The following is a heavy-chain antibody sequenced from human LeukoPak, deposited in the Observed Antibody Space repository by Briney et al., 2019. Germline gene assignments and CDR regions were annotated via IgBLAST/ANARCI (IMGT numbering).Heavy chain of an antibody. V-gene: IGHV3-20*04. CDR2: INYNGAIT. CDR3: ARDRLGPSFSVSHFNL. Sequence: GGSLRLSCATSGFTFVDYGLSWVRRAPGKGLEWLCAINYNGAITDYADSVKGRFTISRDNAKNSLYLRMDSLRAEDTALYYCARDRLGPSFSVSHFNLWGQGTLVTVSS. CDR1: GFTFVDYG. J-gene: IGHJ4*02. D-gene: IGHD3-3*02.